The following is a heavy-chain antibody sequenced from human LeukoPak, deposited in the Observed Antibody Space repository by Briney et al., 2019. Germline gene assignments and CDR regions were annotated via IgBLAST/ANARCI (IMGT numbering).Heavy chain of an antibody. D-gene: IGHD6-19*01. CDR1: GFTFSSYS. CDR2: ISSSSSYI. J-gene: IGHJ6*02. Sequence: GGSLRLSCAASGFTFSSYSMNWVRQAPGKGLEWVSSISSSSSYIYYADSVKGRFTISRDNSKNTLYLQMNSLRAEDTAVYYCAKVLRGSSGWYDRGYYGMDVWGQGTTVTVSS. V-gene: IGHV3-21*01. CDR3: AKVLRGSSGWYDRGYYGMDV.